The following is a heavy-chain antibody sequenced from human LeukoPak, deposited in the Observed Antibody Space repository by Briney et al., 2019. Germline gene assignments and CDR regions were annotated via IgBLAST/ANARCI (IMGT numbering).Heavy chain of an antibody. D-gene: IGHD3-9*01. Sequence: GASVKVSCKASGYTFTSYDINWVRQATGQGFEWMGWMNPNSGNTGYAQKFQGRVTMTRNTSISTAYMELSSLRSEDTAVYYCARGEYDILTGYYGPNWFDPWGQGTLVTVSS. V-gene: IGHV1-8*01. CDR1: GYTFTSYD. J-gene: IGHJ5*02. CDR2: MNPNSGNT. CDR3: ARGEYDILTGYYGPNWFDP.